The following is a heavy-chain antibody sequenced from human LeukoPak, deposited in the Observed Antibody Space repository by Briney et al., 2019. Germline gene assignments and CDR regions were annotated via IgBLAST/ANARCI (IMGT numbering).Heavy chain of an antibody. Sequence: ASVKVSCKASGYTFTGYYIHWVRQAPGQGLEWMGWINPSSAGTNLAQKFQGRVTVTRDTSLSTAYMELSRLRSDDTAVYYCARHTSPTFDYWGQGTLVTVSS. CDR1: GYTFTGYY. D-gene: IGHD2-2*01. CDR2: INPSSAGT. J-gene: IGHJ4*02. CDR3: ARHTSPTFDY. V-gene: IGHV1-2*02.